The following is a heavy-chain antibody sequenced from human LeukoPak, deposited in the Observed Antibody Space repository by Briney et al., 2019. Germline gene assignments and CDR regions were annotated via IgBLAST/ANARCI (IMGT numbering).Heavy chain of an antibody. J-gene: IGHJ4*02. V-gene: IGHV3-7*01. Sequence: GGSLRLSCAATGFTFSSYWMSWVRQAPGKGLEWVANIKQDGSEKYYVDSVKGRFTISRDNAKNSLYLQMNSLRAEDTAVYYCARDLSPGIAVAGTSLAEPFDYWGQGTLVTVSS. D-gene: IGHD6-19*01. CDR2: IKQDGSEK. CDR1: GFTFSSYW. CDR3: ARDLSPGIAVAGTSLAEPFDY.